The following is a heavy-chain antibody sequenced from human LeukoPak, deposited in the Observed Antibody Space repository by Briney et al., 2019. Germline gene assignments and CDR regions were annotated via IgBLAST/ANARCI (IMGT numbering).Heavy chain of an antibody. CDR3: ARARLGATMAYNWFDP. J-gene: IGHJ5*02. CDR2: IIPIFGTA. D-gene: IGHD1-26*01. CDR1: GGTFSSYA. V-gene: IGHV1-69*13. Sequence: ASVKVSCKASGGTFSSYAISWVRQAPGQGLEWMGGIIPIFGTANYAQKFQGRVTITADESTSPAYMELSSLRSEDTAVYYCARARLGATMAYNWFDPWGQGTLVTVSS.